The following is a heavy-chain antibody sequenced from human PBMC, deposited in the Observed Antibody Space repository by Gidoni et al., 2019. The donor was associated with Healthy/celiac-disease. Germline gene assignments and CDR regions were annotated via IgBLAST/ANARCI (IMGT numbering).Heavy chain of an antibody. CDR2: ISAYNGNT. CDR1: GSTFPSYG. Sequence: QVQLVQSVAEVKKPGASVTVSCKASGSTFPSYGISWVRQAPGQGLEWMGWISAYNGNTNYAQKLQGRVTMTTDTSTSTAYMELRSLRSDDTAVYYCARDRRVVGATGYYFDYWGQGTLVTVSS. J-gene: IGHJ4*02. CDR3: ARDRRVVGATGYYFDY. D-gene: IGHD1-26*01. V-gene: IGHV1-18*01.